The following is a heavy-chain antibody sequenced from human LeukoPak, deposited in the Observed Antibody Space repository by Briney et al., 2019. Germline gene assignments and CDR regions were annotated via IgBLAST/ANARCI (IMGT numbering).Heavy chain of an antibody. Sequence: SETLSLTCTVSGGSISSGGYYWSWIQQPPGKGLEWIGYLYHSGSTYYNLSLKSRVTISAYRSKNQFSLKLSSVTAADASVYFCARVPYDWNHYFDLWGQGTLVPVSS. J-gene: IGHJ4*02. D-gene: IGHD1-1*01. CDR1: GGSISSGGYY. V-gene: IGHV4-30-2*01. CDR3: ARVPYDWNHYFDL. CDR2: LYHSGST.